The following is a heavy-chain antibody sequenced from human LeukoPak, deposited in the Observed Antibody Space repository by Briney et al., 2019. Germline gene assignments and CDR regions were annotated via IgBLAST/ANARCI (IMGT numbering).Heavy chain of an antibody. J-gene: IGHJ3*02. Sequence: SETLSLTCAVYGGSFSGYYWSWIRQPSGKGLEWIGEINHSGSTNYNPSLKSRVTISVDTSKNQFSLKLSSVTAADTAVYYCARGLRGWHHAFDIWGQGTMVTVSS. V-gene: IGHV4-34*01. D-gene: IGHD6-19*01. CDR2: INHSGST. CDR1: GGSFSGYY. CDR3: ARGLRGWHHAFDI.